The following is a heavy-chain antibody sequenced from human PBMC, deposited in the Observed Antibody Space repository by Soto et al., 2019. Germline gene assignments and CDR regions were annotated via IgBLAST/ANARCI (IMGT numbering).Heavy chain of an antibody. CDR2: MNPNSGNT. J-gene: IGHJ4*02. D-gene: IGHD3-16*01. Sequence: ASMKVSCKASGYTFTSYDINWVRQATGQGLEWMGWMNPNSGNTGYAQKFQGRVTMTRNTSISKAYMELSRLRSEDTAVYYCARTSPDIPYTPMDXWGQGTRVTDSX. V-gene: IGHV1-8*01. CDR1: GYTFTSYD. CDR3: ARTSPDIPYTPMDX.